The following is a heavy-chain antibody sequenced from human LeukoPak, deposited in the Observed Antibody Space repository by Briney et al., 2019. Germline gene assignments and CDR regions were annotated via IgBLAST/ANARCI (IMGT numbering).Heavy chain of an antibody. D-gene: IGHD6-13*01. CDR1: GFTFSNAW. Sequence: GGSLRLSCAASGFTFSNAWMSWVRQAPGKGLEWIGRIKSKTDGGTTDYAAPVKGRFTISRDDSKNTLYLQMNSLKTEDTAVYYCPTIRGYSSSWPFDYWGQGILDTVSS. V-gene: IGHV3-15*01. J-gene: IGHJ4*02. CDR2: IKSKTDGGTT. CDR3: PTIRGYSSSWPFDY.